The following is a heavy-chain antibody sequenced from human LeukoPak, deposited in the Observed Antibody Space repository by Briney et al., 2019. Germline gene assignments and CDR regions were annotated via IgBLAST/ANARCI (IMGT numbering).Heavy chain of an antibody. Sequence: GRSLRLSCAASGFTFSSYGRHWVRQAPGKGLEWVAVISYDGSNKYYADSVKGRFTISRDNSKNTLYLQMNSLRAEDTAVYYCAKVSDSSGWYSNYWGQGTLVTVSP. CDR2: ISYDGSNK. V-gene: IGHV3-30*18. CDR1: GFTFSSYG. D-gene: IGHD6-19*01. J-gene: IGHJ4*02. CDR3: AKVSDSSGWYSNY.